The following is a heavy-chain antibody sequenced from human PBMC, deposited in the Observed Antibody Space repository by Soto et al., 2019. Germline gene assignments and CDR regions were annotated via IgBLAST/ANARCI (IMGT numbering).Heavy chain of an antibody. D-gene: IGHD1-7*01. CDR2: ISSRSKTI. CDR3: ARSGQNYNPLPD. Sequence: GGSLRLSCAASGFTFSSYSMNWVRQAPGKGLEWLTYISSRSKTIYYADSVRGRFTIFRDNAENSLYLQISNLRGEDTATYYCARSGQNYNPLPDSGQGSHLTGFS. CDR1: GFTFSSYS. V-gene: IGHV3-48*04. J-gene: IGHJ4*01.